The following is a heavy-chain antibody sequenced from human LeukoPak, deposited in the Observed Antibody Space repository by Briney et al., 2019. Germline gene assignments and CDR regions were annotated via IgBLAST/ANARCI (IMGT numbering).Heavy chain of an antibody. CDR3: ARSYYDSSGSIDY. D-gene: IGHD3-22*01. Sequence: GGSLRLSCAASGFTFSSYWMSWVRQAPGKGLEWVANIKQDGSEKYYADSVKGRFTISRDNSKNTLYLQMNSLRAEDTAVYYCARSYYDSSGSIDYWGQGTLVTVSS. CDR2: IKQDGSEK. V-gene: IGHV3-7*01. J-gene: IGHJ4*02. CDR1: GFTFSSYW.